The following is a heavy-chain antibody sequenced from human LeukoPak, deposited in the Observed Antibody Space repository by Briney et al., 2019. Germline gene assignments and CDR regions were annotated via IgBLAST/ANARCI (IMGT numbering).Heavy chain of an antibody. Sequence: PGGSLRLSCAASGFTFSDYYMSWIRQAPGKGLEWVSYISSSGSTIYYADSVKGRFTISRDNSKNTLYLQMNSLRAEDTAVYYCARVTYFDWLFDAFDIWGQGTMVTVSS. D-gene: IGHD3-9*01. J-gene: IGHJ3*02. V-gene: IGHV3-11*04. CDR1: GFTFSDYY. CDR3: ARVTYFDWLFDAFDI. CDR2: ISSSGSTI.